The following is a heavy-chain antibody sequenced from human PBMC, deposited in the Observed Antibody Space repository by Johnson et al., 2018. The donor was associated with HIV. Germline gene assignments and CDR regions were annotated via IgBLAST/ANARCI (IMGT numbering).Heavy chain of an antibody. CDR2: ISGSGGST. Sequence: VQLVESGGGLVQPGGSLRLSCAASGFTFSSYAMSWVRQAPGKGLEWVSAISGSGGSTYYADSVKGRFTISRDNSKNTLYLQMSSLRAEDTAVYYCARGGYYDILTGYYALAAFDIWGQGTMVTVSS. V-gene: IGHV3-23*04. J-gene: IGHJ3*02. CDR3: ARGGYYDILTGYYALAAFDI. CDR1: GFTFSSYA. D-gene: IGHD3-9*01.